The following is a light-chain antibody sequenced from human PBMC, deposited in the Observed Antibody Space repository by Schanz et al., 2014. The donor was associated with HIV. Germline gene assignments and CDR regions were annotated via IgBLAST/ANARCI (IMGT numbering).Light chain of an antibody. CDR2: SND. CDR3: QSYDSSLSSWV. CDR1: RSNIGAGYD. Sequence: QSVLTQPPSVAGAPGQRVTISCTGSRSNIGAGYDVHWYQQLPGTAPKLLIYSNDQRPSGVPDRFSGSKSGTSVSLAITGLQAEDDADYYCQSYDSSLSSWVFGGGTKLTVL. V-gene: IGLV1-40*01. J-gene: IGLJ3*02.